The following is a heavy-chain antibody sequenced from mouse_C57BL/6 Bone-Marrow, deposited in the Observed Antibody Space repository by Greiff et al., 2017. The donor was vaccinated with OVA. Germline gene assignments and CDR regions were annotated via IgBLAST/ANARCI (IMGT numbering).Heavy chain of an antibody. V-gene: IGHV5-9*01. J-gene: IGHJ2*01. CDR3: ARRDGYYDYFDY. Sequence: EVKVVESGGGLVKPGGSLKLSCAASGFTFSSYTMSWVRQTPEKRLEWVATISGGGGNTYYPDSVKGRFTISRDNAKNTLYLQMSSLRSEDTALYYCARRDGYYDYFDYWGQGTTLTVSS. D-gene: IGHD2-3*01. CDR1: GFTFSSYT. CDR2: ISGGGGNT.